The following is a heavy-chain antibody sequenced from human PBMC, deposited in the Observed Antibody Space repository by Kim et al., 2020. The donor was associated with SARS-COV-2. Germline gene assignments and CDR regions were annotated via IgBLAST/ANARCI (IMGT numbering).Heavy chain of an antibody. Sequence: GGSLRLSCAASGFTFSSYAIRLFRQAPGKGLEWVSAISGSGGSTYYADSVKGRFTISRDNSKNTLYLQMNSLRAEDTAVYYCAKRDGITMIVVVIDLHFDYCGQGTLVTVSS. CDR3: AKRDGITMIVVVIDLHFDY. D-gene: IGHD3-22*01. J-gene: IGHJ4*02. V-gene: IGHV3-23*01. CDR2: ISGSGGST. CDR1: GFTFSSYA.